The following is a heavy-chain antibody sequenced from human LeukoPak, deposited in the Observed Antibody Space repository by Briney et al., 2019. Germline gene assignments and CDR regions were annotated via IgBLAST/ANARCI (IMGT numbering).Heavy chain of an antibody. CDR1: GYSTSSGYY. D-gene: IGHD3-16*01. CDR3: ARLGGISVARDI. CDR2: IYHSGST. Sequence: SETLSLTCAVSGYSTSSGYYWGWIRQPPGKGLEWIGSIYHSGSTYYNPSLKSRVTISVDTSKNQFSLKLSSVTAADTAVYYCARLGGISVARDIWGQGTMVTVSS. J-gene: IGHJ3*02. V-gene: IGHV4-38-2*01.